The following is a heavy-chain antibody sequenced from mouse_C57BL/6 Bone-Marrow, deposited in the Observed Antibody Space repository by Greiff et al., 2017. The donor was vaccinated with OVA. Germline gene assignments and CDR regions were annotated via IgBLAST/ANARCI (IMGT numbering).Heavy chain of an antibody. Sequence: QVQLQQSGPGLVQPSQSLSITCTVSGFSLTSYGVHWVRQSPGTGLEWLGVIWSGGSTDYNAAFISRLSISKDNSKSQVFFKMNSLQADDTAIYYCARNGDGNHYWYFDVWGTGTTVTVSS. CDR3: ARNGDGNHYWYFDV. CDR2: IWSGGST. J-gene: IGHJ1*03. CDR1: GFSLTSYG. V-gene: IGHV2-2*01. D-gene: IGHD2-1*01.